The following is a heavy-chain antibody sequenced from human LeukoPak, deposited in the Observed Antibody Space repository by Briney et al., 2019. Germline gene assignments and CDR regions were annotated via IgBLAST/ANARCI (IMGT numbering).Heavy chain of an antibody. CDR3: TTGVPNYDFWSGYLGGY. CDR2: IKIKADGGTA. J-gene: IGHJ4*02. CDR1: GFTFSNAW. Sequence: GGSLRLSCAASGFTFSNAWMSWVRQAPGEGLEWVGRIKIKADGGTADYAAPLKGRFTISRDDSKNTLYLQMNSLKTEDTAVYYCTTGVPNYDFWSGYLGGYWGQGTLVTVSS. V-gene: IGHV3-15*01. D-gene: IGHD3-3*01.